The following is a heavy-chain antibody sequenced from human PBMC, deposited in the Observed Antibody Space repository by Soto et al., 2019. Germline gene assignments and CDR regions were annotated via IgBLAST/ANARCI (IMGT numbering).Heavy chain of an antibody. CDR1: GYSISSVYS. V-gene: IGHV4-38-2*01. Sequence: SETLSLTCAVSGYSISSVYSGGWIRQPPGKGLEWIGSIYHSGSTYYNPSLKSRVTISVDTSKNQFSLKLSSVTAADTAVYYCALVRIRGSRGDGMDVWGQGTMVTVSS. CDR2: IYHSGST. J-gene: IGHJ6*02. CDR3: ALVRIRGSRGDGMDV. D-gene: IGHD1-26*01.